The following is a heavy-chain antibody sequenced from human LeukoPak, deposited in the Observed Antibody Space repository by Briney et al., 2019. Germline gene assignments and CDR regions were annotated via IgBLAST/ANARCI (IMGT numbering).Heavy chain of an antibody. CDR3: ARNLYSSSTFYNWFDP. D-gene: IGHD6-6*01. Sequence: SETLSLTCTVSGGAISSISYYWGWIRPPPGKGRKWIGAFYYSGSTYYNPSLKSRVTISVDTSKNQLSLKLSSLTAADTAVYYCARNLYSSSTFYNWFDPWGQGTLVTVSS. V-gene: IGHV4-39*01. J-gene: IGHJ5*02. CDR1: GGAISSISYY. CDR2: FYYSGST.